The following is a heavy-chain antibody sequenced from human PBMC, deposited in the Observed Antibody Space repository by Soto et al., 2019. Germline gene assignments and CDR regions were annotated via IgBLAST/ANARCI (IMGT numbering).Heavy chain of an antibody. D-gene: IGHD3-9*01. CDR1: GGTFSSYA. CDR3: ASMYYDILTGLDPYYYYYGMDV. CDR2: IIPIFGTA. V-gene: IGHV1-69*13. J-gene: IGHJ6*02. Sequence: SVKVSCKASGGTFSSYAISWVRQAPGQGLEWMGGIIPIFGTANYAQKFQGRVTITADESTSTAYMELSSLRSEDTAVYYCASMYYDILTGLDPYYYYYGMDVWGQGTTVTVSS.